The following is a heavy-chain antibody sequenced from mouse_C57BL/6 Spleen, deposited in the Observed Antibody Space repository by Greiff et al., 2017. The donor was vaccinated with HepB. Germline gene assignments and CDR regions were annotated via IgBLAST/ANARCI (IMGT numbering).Heavy chain of an antibody. CDR2: IRNKANGYTT. J-gene: IGHJ4*01. CDR1: GFTFTDYY. Sequence: EVQLQQSGGGLVQPGGSLSLSCAASGFTFTDYYMSWVRQPPGKALEWLGFIRNKANGYTTEYSASVKGRFTISRDNSQSILYLQMNALRAEDSATYYCARYNYDKAMDYWGQGTSVTVSS. D-gene: IGHD1-1*01. CDR3: ARYNYDKAMDY. V-gene: IGHV7-3*01.